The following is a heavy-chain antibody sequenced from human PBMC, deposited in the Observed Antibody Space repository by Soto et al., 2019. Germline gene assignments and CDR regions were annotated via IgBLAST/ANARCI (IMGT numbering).Heavy chain of an antibody. CDR3: ATSTATADFDI. J-gene: IGHJ3*02. CDR2: VRDDGSRT. CDR1: GLTFSDYG. V-gene: IGHV3-33*01. Sequence: QVEMLASGGGVVQPGRPLRLSCAVSGLTFSDYGMHWVRQAPARGPEWVALVRDDGSRTYYAASVRGRFTISRDNSKNHFYLQMSGLRADDTAMYYCATSTATADFDIWGQGTMVTVSS.